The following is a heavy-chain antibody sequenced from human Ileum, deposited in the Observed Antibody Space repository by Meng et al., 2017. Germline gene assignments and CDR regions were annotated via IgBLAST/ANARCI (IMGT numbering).Heavy chain of an antibody. CDR1: GYNFTKNG. J-gene: IGHJ4*02. Sequence: VELLKAGCELKEPGASVKIDCKASGYNFTKNGMNWVRQAPGQGLEWIGWINPDTGNPTYAQGFTGRFVFSLDTSVSTAYLQISSLKTVDTAVYYCAREPQRFDYWGQGTLVTVSS. V-gene: IGHV7-4-1*02. CDR3: AREPQRFDY. CDR2: INPDTGNP.